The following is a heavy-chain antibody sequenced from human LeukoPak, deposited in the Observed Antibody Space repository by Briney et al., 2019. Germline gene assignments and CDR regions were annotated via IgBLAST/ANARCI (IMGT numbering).Heavy chain of an antibody. V-gene: IGHV5-51*01. CDR1: EYSFTNYW. Sequence: GESLKISCKGSEYSFTNYWIGWVRQTPGKGLEWMGFIYPGDSDTTYSPSFQGQVTISADKSISTAYLQWSSLKTSDTAMYYCARLRISMVRGVILPRDNWFDPWGQGTLVTVSS. D-gene: IGHD3-10*01. CDR2: IYPGDSDT. CDR3: ARLRISMVRGVILPRDNWFDP. J-gene: IGHJ5*02.